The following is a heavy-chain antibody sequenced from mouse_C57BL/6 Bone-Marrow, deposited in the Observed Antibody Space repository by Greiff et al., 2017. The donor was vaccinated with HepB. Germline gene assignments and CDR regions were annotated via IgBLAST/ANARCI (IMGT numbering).Heavy chain of an antibody. CDR1: GFSINSDCY. Sequence: EVKVVESGPSLVRPSQTLSLTCTVTGFSINSDCYWIWIRQFPGNKLEYIGYTFYSGITYYNPSLESRTHITRDTSKNQFSLKLSSVTTEDTATYYCARRSNYDYAMDYWGQGTSVTVSS. D-gene: IGHD2-5*01. CDR3: ARRSNYDYAMDY. J-gene: IGHJ4*01. CDR2: TFYSGIT. V-gene: IGHV3-3*01.